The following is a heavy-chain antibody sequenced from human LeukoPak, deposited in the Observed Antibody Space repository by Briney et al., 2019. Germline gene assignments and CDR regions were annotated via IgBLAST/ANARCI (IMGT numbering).Heavy chain of an antibody. CDR2: IYYSGST. CDR3: ATTQTDCSSTSCYSGWFDP. CDR1: GGSISSSSYY. V-gene: IGHV4-39*07. Sequence: SETLSLTCTVSGGSISSSSYYWGWIRQPPGKGLEWIGSIYYSGSTYYNPSLKSRVTTSVDTSKNQFSLKLSSVTAADTAVYYCATTQTDCSSTSCYSGWFDPWGQGTLVTVSS. J-gene: IGHJ5*02. D-gene: IGHD2-2*01.